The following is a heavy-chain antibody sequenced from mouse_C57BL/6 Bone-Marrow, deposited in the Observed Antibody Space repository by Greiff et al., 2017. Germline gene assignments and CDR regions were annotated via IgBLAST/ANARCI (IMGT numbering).Heavy chain of an antibody. CDR3: ARRGYDYGGGYAMDY. CDR2: IYPGDGDT. V-gene: IGHV1-80*01. D-gene: IGHD2-4*01. CDR1: GYAFSSYW. J-gene: IGHJ4*01. Sequence: QVQLQQSGAELVKPGASVKISCKASGYAFSSYWMNWVKQRPGKGLEWIGQIYPGDGDTNYNGKFKGKATLTADKSSSTAYMQLSSLTSEDSAVYFCARRGYDYGGGYAMDYRGQGTSVTVSS.